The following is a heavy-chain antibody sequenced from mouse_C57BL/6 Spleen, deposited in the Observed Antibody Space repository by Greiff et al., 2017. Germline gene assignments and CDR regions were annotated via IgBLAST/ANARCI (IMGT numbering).Heavy chain of an antibody. CDR3: ARKAGTGYFDC. Sequence: VKLQESGPELVKPGASVKISCKASGYSFTSYYIHWVKQRPGQGVEWIGWIYPGSGNTKYNEKVKGKATLTADTSASTAYMQLSSLTSEDSAVYYCARKAGTGYFDCWGQGTTLTVSS. CDR1: GYSFTSYY. D-gene: IGHD4-1*01. V-gene: IGHV1-66*01. CDR2: IYPGSGNT. J-gene: IGHJ2*01.